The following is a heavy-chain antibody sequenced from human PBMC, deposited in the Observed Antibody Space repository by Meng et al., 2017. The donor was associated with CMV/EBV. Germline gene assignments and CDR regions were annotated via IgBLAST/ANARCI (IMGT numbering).Heavy chain of an antibody. D-gene: IGHD5-18*01. V-gene: IGHV3-30*02. Sequence: GESLKISCAASGFTFSSYGMHWVRQAPGKGLEWVAFIRYDGSNKYYADSVKGRFTISRDNSKNTLYLQMNSLRAEDTAVYYRAKGGIQLWAQFDYWGQGTLVTVSS. CDR2: IRYDGSNK. CDR3: AKGGIQLWAQFDY. CDR1: GFTFSSYG. J-gene: IGHJ4*02.